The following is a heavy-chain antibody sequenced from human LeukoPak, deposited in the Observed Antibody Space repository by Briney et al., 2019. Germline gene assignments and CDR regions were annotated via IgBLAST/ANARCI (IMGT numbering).Heavy chain of an antibody. D-gene: IGHD1-14*01. CDR2: ISASAGNI. J-gene: IGHJ6*02. CDR1: GVMFRSSS. CDR3: ARAPDEPYYYYYGMDV. V-gene: IGHV3-23*01. Sequence: GGALRLSCAASGVMFRSSSMSCVREVPGKGLEWVSTISASAGNIYYADSVKGRFTISRDNSKNTLFLQMNSLRAEDTAVYYCARAPDEPYYYYYGMDVWGQGTTVTVSS.